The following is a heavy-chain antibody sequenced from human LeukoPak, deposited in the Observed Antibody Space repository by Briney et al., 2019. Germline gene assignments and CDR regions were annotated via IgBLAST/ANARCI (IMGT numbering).Heavy chain of an antibody. Sequence: GGSLRLSCAASGFTFSSYSMNWVRQAPGKGLEWVSYISSSGSTIYYADSVKGRFTISRDNAKNSLYLQMNSLGAEDTAVYYCARDLRANSGSYSGLHWGQGTLVTVSS. J-gene: IGHJ4*02. D-gene: IGHD1-26*01. CDR3: ARDLRANSGSYSGLH. CDR1: GFTFSSYS. V-gene: IGHV3-48*04. CDR2: ISSSGSTI.